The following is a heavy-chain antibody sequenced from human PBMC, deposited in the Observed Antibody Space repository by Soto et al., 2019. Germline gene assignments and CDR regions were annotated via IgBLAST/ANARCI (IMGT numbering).Heavy chain of an antibody. D-gene: IGHD6-6*01. CDR1: GGSISSGGYS. CDR2: IYHSGST. J-gene: IGHJ4*02. V-gene: IGHV4-30-2*01. CDR3: SRAVYSCSDEMYFDY. Sequence: QLQLQESGSGLVKPSQTLSLTCAVSGGSISSGGYSWSWIRQPPGKGLAWIGSIYHSGSTYNNPSLTSRVTIAVDRSKNQFSLKLSSVTAADTAVYYGSRAVYSCSDEMYFDYWGQGTLVTVSS.